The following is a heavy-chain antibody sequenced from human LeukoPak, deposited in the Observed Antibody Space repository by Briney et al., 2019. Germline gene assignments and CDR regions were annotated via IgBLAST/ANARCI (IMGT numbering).Heavy chain of an antibody. CDR1: GYTFTSYF. Sequence: ASVKVSCKASGYTFTSYFMHWVRQAPGQGLEWMGIINPSGGSTTYAQKFQGRVALTRDTSTSTVYMELSSLTSEDTAVYYCARNYNAGFSSGWSYFDYRGQGTLVTVSS. CDR3: ARNYNAGFSSGWSYFDY. CDR2: INPSGGST. D-gene: IGHD6-19*01. V-gene: IGHV1-46*01. J-gene: IGHJ4*02.